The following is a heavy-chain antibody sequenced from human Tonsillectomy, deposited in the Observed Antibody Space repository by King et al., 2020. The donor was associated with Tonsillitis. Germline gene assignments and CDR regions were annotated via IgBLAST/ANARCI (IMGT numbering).Heavy chain of an antibody. J-gene: IGHJ4*02. V-gene: IGHV5-51*01. CDR1: GYSFTSYW. Sequence: VQLVHSGAEVKKPGESLKISCKGSGYSFTSYWIGWVRQMPGKGLEWMGIIYPGDSDTRYSPSFQGQVTISADKSISTAYLQWSSLKASDTAMYYCARLRRDGYNTLLFDYWGQGTLVTVSS. D-gene: IGHD5-24*01. CDR3: ARLRRDGYNTLLFDY. CDR2: IYPGDSDT.